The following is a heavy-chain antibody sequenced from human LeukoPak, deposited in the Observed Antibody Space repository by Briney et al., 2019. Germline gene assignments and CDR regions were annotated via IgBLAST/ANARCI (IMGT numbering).Heavy chain of an antibody. CDR2: ISYDGSNK. J-gene: IGHJ3*01. V-gene: IGHV3-30*18. Sequence: GGSLRLSCAASGFTFSSYGMHWVRQAPGKGLEWVAVISYDGSNKYYADSVKGRFTISRDNSKNTLYLQMNSLRAEDTAVYYCAKGTAMVRGQGTMVTVSS. CDR1: GFTFSSYG. D-gene: IGHD5-18*01. CDR3: AKGTAMV.